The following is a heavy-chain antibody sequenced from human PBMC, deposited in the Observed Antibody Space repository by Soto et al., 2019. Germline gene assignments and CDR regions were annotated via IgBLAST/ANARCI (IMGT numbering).Heavy chain of an antibody. CDR2: IIPNLGTA. Sequence: QVQLVQSGAEVKKPGSSVKVSCKASGGTFSSYAISWVRQAPGQGLEWMGGIIPNLGTANYAQKFQGRVTITADEATRTADRELSSLRSEDTAVYYCARDDSSGYSRESGYYGMDVWGQGTTVTVSS. D-gene: IGHD3-22*01. CDR1: GGTFSSYA. V-gene: IGHV1-69*11. CDR3: ARDDSSGYSRESGYYGMDV. J-gene: IGHJ6*02.